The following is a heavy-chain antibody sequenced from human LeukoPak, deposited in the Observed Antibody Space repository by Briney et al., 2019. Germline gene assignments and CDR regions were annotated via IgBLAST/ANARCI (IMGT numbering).Heavy chain of an antibody. J-gene: IGHJ4*02. CDR2: ICSSGSYI. CDR3: ARDPADYGDYADPFDY. D-gene: IGHD4-17*01. Sequence: GGSLRLSCAASGFTFSSYSMNWVRQAPGKGLEWVSSICSSGSYIYYADSVKGRFTISRDNAKNSLYLQMNSLRAEDTAVYYCARDPADYGDYADPFDYWGQGTLVTVSS. CDR1: GFTFSSYS. V-gene: IGHV3-21*01.